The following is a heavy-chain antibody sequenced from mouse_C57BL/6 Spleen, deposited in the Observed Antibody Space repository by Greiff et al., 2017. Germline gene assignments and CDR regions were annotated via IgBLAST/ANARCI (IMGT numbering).Heavy chain of an antibody. Sequence: EVQGVESGGGLVKPGGSLKLSCAASGFTFSSYAMSWVRQTPEKRLEWVATISDGGSYTYYPDNVKGRFTISRDNAKNNLYLQMSHLKSEDTAMYYCARGDGYDGYFDYWGQGTTLTVSS. CDR2: ISDGGSYT. D-gene: IGHD2-2*01. J-gene: IGHJ2*01. CDR1: GFTFSSYA. CDR3: ARGDGYDGYFDY. V-gene: IGHV5-4*01.